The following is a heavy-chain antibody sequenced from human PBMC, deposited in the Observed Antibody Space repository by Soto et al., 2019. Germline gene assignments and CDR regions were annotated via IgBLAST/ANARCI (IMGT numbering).Heavy chain of an antibody. V-gene: IGHV3-66*01. D-gene: IGHD2-15*01. J-gene: IGHJ4*02. CDR1: GFTVSSNY. CDR3: ARDAVGYCSGGSCYYDY. CDR2: IYSGGST. Sequence: GSLRLSCAASGFTVSSNYMSWVRQAPGKGLEWVSVIYSGGSTYYADSVKGRFTISRDNSKNTLYLQMNSLRAEDTAVYYCARDAVGYCSGGSCYYDYWGQGTLVTVSS.